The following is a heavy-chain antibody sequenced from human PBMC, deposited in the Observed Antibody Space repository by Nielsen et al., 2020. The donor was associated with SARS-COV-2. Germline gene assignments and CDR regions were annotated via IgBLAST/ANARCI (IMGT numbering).Heavy chain of an antibody. Sequence: GGSLRLSCAASEFTFSSYAMHWVRQAPGKGLEWVAVISYDGSNKYYADSVKGRFTISRDNSKNTPYLQMNSLRAEDTAVYYCARDRTSKLLWFGELSSGEFDYWGQGTLVTVSS. V-gene: IGHV3-30-3*01. D-gene: IGHD3-10*01. CDR1: EFTFSSYA. CDR3: ARDRTSKLLWFGELSSGEFDY. J-gene: IGHJ4*02. CDR2: ISYDGSNK.